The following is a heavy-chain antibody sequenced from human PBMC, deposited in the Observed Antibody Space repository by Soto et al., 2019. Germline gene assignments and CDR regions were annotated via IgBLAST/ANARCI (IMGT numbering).Heavy chain of an antibody. CDR2: IYYSGST. Sequence: SETLSLTCTVSGGSISSSGYYWGWIRQPPGKGLEWIGSIYYSGSTYYNPSLKSRVTISVDTSKNQFSLKLSSVTAADTAVYYCARQTYCSGGSCPSASWFDPWGQGTLVTVSS. V-gene: IGHV4-39*01. CDR3: ARQTYCSGGSCPSASWFDP. J-gene: IGHJ5*02. CDR1: GGSISSSGYY. D-gene: IGHD2-15*01.